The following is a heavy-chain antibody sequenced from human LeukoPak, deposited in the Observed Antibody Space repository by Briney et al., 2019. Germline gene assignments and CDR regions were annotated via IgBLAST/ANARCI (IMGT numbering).Heavy chain of an antibody. J-gene: IGHJ4*02. Sequence: GGSLRLSCAASGFTFSSYGMHWVRQAPGKGLEWVAFIQYDGSNKYFADSVQGRFTISRDNSKSTLYLQMNGLRADDTAVYYCTSGLGLQVFDYWGQGTLVTVSS. CDR2: IQYDGSNK. CDR1: GFTFSSYG. CDR3: TSGLGLQVFDY. D-gene: IGHD2-8*02. V-gene: IGHV3-30*02.